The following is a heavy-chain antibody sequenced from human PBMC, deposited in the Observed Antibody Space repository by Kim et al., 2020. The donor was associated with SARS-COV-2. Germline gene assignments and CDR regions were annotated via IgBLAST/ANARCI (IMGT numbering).Heavy chain of an antibody. V-gene: IGHV3-33*06. D-gene: IGHD1-26*01. CDR3: AKEEGSTKVSPFDY. CDR1: GFTFSSYG. CDR2: IWYDGSNK. J-gene: IGHJ4*01. Sequence: GGSLRLSCAASGFTFSSYGMHWVRQAPGKGLEWVSVIWYDGSNKYYADSVKGRFTISRDNSKNTLYLQMNSLRAEDTAVYYCAKEEGSTKVSPFDYWGHGALVTVSS.